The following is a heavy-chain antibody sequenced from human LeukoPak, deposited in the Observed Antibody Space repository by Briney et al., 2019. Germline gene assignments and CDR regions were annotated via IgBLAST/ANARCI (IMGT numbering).Heavy chain of an antibody. Sequence: AETLSLTCAVYGRSFSGYYWSWIRHPPGKGREWIGEINHSGSTNYNPSIKSRVTLSVDTPKDQFSLNLHSLTAADTAVYYCARLYIGGYSRSTNYNWFDPWGQGNLVTVSS. CDR1: GRSFSGYY. CDR3: ARLYIGGYSRSTNYNWFDP. J-gene: IGHJ5*02. D-gene: IGHD6-13*01. V-gene: IGHV4-34*01. CDR2: INHSGST.